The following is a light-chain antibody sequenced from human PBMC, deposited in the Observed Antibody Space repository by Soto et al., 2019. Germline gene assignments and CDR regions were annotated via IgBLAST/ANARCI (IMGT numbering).Light chain of an antibody. CDR1: SSDDGGYNY. Sequence: QSALTQPPSASGSPGQSVTISCTGTSSDDGGYNYVSWYQQHPGKAPKLMIYEVNKRPSGVPDRFSASKSGNTASLTVSGLQAEDEADYYCSSYAGSNILFGTGTKLTVL. CDR3: SSYAGSNIL. CDR2: EVN. J-gene: IGLJ1*01. V-gene: IGLV2-8*01.